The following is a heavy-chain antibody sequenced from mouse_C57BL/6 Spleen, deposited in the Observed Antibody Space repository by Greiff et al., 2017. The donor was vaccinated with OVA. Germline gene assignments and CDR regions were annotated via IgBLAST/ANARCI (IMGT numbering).Heavy chain of an antibody. CDR3: ARSYGIPWCAY. Sequence: EVQLVESGGGLVKPGGSLKLSCAASGFTFSDYGMHWVRQAPEKGLEWVAYISSGSSTIYYADTVKGRFTISRDNAKNTLFLQMTSLRSEDTAMYDCARSYGIPWCAYWGQGTLVTVSA. J-gene: IGHJ3*01. V-gene: IGHV5-17*01. CDR2: ISSGSSTI. CDR1: GFTFSDYG. D-gene: IGHD2-1*01.